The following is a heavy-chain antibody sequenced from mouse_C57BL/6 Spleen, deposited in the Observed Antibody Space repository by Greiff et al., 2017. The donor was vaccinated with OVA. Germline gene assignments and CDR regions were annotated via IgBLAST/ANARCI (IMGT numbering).Heavy chain of an antibody. V-gene: IGHV1-82*01. J-gene: IGHJ2*01. CDR1: GYAFSSSW. Sequence: QVQLQQSGPELVKPGASVKISCKASGYAFSSSWMNWVKQRPGKGLEWIGRIYPGDGDTNYNGKFKGKATLTADKSSSTAYMQLSSLTSEDSAVYFCARGGGSSYNWAYFDYWGQGTTLTVSS. CDR3: ARGGGSSYNWAYFDY. CDR2: IYPGDGDT. D-gene: IGHD1-1*01.